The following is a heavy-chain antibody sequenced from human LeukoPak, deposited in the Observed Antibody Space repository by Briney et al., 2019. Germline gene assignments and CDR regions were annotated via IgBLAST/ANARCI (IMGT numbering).Heavy chain of an antibody. D-gene: IGHD6-13*01. CDR1: GLTFSDYS. V-gene: IGHV3-21*01. J-gene: IGHJ4*02. CDR2: ISSGSGHI. CDR3: AGGSSTNSYYFDY. Sequence: GSLRLSCAASGLTFSDYSMNWVRQAPGKGLEWVSSISSGSGHIYYAESVRGRFTISRDNAKNSLFLEMNSLSAEDTAVYYCAGGSSTNSYYFDYWGQGTVVTVSS.